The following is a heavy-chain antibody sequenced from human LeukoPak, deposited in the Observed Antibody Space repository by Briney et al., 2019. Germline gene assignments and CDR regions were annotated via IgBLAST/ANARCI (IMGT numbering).Heavy chain of an antibody. J-gene: IGHJ4*02. CDR2: INPNSGGT. D-gene: IGHD2-15*01. CDR3: ARDCSGGSCLTDY. CDR1: GYTFTGYY. V-gene: IGHV1-2*02. Sequence: ASVKVSCKASGYTFTGYYMHWVRQAPGQGLEWMGWINPNSGGTNYAQKFQGRVTMTRDTSISTAYMELRSLRSDDTAVYYCARDCSGGSCLTDYWGQGTLVTVSS.